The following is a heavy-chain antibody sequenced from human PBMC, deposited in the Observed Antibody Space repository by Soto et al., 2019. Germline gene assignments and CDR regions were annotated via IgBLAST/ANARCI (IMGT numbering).Heavy chain of an antibody. CDR2: IYYSGST. CDR3: GRHHPQXXXXXXXXXXDAFDI. V-gene: IGHV4-59*08. J-gene: IGHJ3*02. CDR1: GGSISSYY. Sequence: SETLSLTCTVSGGSISSYYWSWIRQPPGKGLEWIGYIYYSGSTNYNPSLKSRVTISVDTSKNQFSLKLSSVTAADTAVYYCGRHHPQXXXXXXXXXXDAFDIWGQGTMVTV.